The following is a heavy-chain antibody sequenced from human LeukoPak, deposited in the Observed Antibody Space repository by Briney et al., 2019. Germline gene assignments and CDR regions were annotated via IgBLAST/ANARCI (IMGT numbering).Heavy chain of an antibody. CDR3: AKAFFYYYYGMDV. V-gene: IGHV3-23*01. CDR1: GFTFSSYA. D-gene: IGHD3-16*01. J-gene: IGHJ6*02. CDR2: ISGSGGST. Sequence: GGSLRLSCAASGFTFSSYAMSWVRQAPGKGLEWVSAISGSGGSTYYADSVKGRFTISRDNSKSTLYLQMNSLRAEDTAVYYCAKAFFYYYYGMDVWGQGTTVTVSS.